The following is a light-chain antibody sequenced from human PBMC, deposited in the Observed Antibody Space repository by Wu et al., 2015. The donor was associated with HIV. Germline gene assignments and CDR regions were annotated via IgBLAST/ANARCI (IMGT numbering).Light chain of an antibody. V-gene: IGKV3-20*01. CDR3: QQYDDSPLIT. CDR1: QSVSSY. CDR2: GAS. Sequence: EIVMTQSPATLSVSPGERATLSCRASQSVSSYLAWYQQKPGQASRLLIYGASSRPTGIPDRFSGSGSGTDFTLTISRLEPEDFAVYYCQQYDDSPLITFGQGTRLEIK. J-gene: IGKJ5*01.